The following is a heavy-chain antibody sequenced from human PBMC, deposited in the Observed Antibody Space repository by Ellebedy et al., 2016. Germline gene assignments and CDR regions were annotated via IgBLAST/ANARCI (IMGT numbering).Heavy chain of an antibody. CDR2: FHHSNSTNSEST. Sequence: GSLRLSCTVSGGSITSRSYNWGWIRQPPGKGLEWIGSFHHSNSTNSESTYFNPSLQSRVTISTDTSKNQFSLKVTSVTAADTAVYYCARGAPEGSQSGYYWGQGNLVTVSS. CDR3: ARGAPEGSQSGYY. CDR1: GGSITSRSYN. D-gene: IGHD1-14*01. J-gene: IGHJ4*02. V-gene: IGHV4-39*07.